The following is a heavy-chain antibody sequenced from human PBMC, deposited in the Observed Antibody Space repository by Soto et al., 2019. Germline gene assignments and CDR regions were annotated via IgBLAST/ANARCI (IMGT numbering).Heavy chain of an antibody. V-gene: IGHV3-74*01. Sequence: EVQLVESGGGLVQPGGSLRLSFAASGFTFSSYWMHWVRQAPGKGLVWVSRINSDGSSTSYADSVKGRFTIPRDNAKNTLYLQMNSLRAEDTAVYYCAKGGSGIMDVWGQGTTVTVSS. CDR1: GFTFSSYW. CDR2: INSDGSST. J-gene: IGHJ6*02. CDR3: AKGGSGIMDV. D-gene: IGHD3-10*01.